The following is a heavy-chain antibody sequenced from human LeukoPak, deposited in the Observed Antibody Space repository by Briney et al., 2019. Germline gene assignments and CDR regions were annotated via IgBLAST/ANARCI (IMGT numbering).Heavy chain of an antibody. CDR3: ARGGIAAAGRFDY. D-gene: IGHD6-13*01. CDR1: GGTFSSYA. Sequence: SVKVSCKASGGTFSSYAISWVRQAPGQGLEWMGRIIPIFGTANYAQKFQGRVTITTNESTSTAYMELSSLRSEDTAVYYCARGGIAAAGRFDYWGQGTLVTVSS. V-gene: IGHV1-69*05. CDR2: IIPIFGTA. J-gene: IGHJ4*02.